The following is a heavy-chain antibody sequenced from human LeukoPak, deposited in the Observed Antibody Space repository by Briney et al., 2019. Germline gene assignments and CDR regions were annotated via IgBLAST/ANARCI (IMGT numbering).Heavy chain of an antibody. V-gene: IGHV3-23*01. Sequence: GGSLRLSCAASGFTFSSYAMSWVRQAPGKGLEWVSAISGSGGSTYYADSVKGRFTISRDNSKNTLYLQTNSLRAEDTAVYYCAKYFPRFDDYSRWANEYYFDYWGQGTLVTVSS. CDR1: GFTFSSYA. J-gene: IGHJ4*02. D-gene: IGHD4-11*01. CDR2: ISGSGGST. CDR3: AKYFPRFDDYSRWANEYYFDY.